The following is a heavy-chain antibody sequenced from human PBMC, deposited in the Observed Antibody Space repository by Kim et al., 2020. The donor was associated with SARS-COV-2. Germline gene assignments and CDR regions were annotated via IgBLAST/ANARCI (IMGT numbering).Heavy chain of an antibody. Sequence: SETLSLTCTVSGGSISSSSYYWGWIRQPPGKGLEWIGSIYYSGSTYYNPSLKSRVTISVDTSKNQFSLKLSSVTAADTAVYYCARQPLGYCTNGVCLPFDYWGQGTLVTVSS. V-gene: IGHV4-39*01. D-gene: IGHD2-8*01. CDR1: GGSISSSSYY. CDR3: ARQPLGYCTNGVCLPFDY. CDR2: IYYSGST. J-gene: IGHJ4*02.